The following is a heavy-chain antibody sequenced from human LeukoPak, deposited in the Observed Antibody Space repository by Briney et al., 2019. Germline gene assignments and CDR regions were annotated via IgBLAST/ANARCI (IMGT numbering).Heavy chain of an antibody. CDR1: GFTFSSYA. CDR2: ISSSSSYT. J-gene: IGHJ4*02. Sequence: GGSLRLSCSASGFTFSSYALHWVRQAPGKGLEWVSYISSSSSYTNYADSVKGRFTISRDNAKNSLYLQMNSLRAEDTAVYYCARDSGGKLYDYWGQGTLVTVSS. V-gene: IGHV3-21*05. D-gene: IGHD4-23*01. CDR3: ARDSGGKLYDY.